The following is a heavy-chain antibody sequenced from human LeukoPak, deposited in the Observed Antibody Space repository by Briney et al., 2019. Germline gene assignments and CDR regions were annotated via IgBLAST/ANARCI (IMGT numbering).Heavy chain of an antibody. CDR1: GGSISGSY. J-gene: IGHJ4*02. V-gene: IGHV4-59*01. D-gene: IGHD3-10*01. CDR2: VYYRGNT. Sequence: SETVSLTCIVSGGSISGSYWSWIRQPPGKGLEWIGYVYYRGNTNYNPSLKSRVTISVDMSKNQFSLKLRSVTTADSAVYYCARHEAGVGVFDYWGQGTLVTVSS. CDR3: ARHEAGVGVFDY.